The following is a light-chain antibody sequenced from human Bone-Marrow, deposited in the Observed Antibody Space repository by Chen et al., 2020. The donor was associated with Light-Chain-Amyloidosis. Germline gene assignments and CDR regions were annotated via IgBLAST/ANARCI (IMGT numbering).Light chain of an antibody. J-gene: IGKJ4*01. CDR3: QQLASYPLT. V-gene: IGKV1-9*01. CDR2: AAP. CDR1: QAISSY. Sequence: DIQLTQSPSFLPASVGDRVTITCRATQAISSYLAWYQQKPGKAPELLIYAAPTLQSDVPSRFSGSGSGPEFTLTISSLQPEDFATYYCQQLASYPLTFGGGTKVEI.